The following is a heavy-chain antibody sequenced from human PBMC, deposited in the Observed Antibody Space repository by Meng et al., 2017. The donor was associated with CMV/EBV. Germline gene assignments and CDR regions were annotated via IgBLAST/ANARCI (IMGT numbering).Heavy chain of an antibody. J-gene: IGHJ6*02. CDR1: SISSGGYY. V-gene: IGHV4-31*02. CDR2: IYYGGST. Sequence: SISSGGYYWSWIRQHPGKGLEWIGYIYYGGSTYYNPSLKSRVTISVDTSKNQFSLKLSSVTAADTAVYYCARSGVDQLSYYYYGMDVWGQGTTVTVSS. CDR3: ARSGVDQLSYYYYGMDV. D-gene: IGHD2-2*01.